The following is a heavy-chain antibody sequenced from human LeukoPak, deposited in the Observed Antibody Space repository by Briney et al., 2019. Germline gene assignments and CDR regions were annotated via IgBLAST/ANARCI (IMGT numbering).Heavy chain of an antibody. CDR3: ARVKRLLWLGESLHYYYYMDV. D-gene: IGHD3-10*01. Sequence: SETLSLTCTVSGGSISDYYWSWIRQPPGKGLEWIGYIYYSGSTKYNPSLKSRVTISLGTSKNQVSLKLSSVTAADTAVYYCARVKRLLWLGESLHYYYYMDVWGRGTTVTVSS. V-gene: IGHV4-59*01. CDR2: IYYSGST. CDR1: GGSISDYY. J-gene: IGHJ6*03.